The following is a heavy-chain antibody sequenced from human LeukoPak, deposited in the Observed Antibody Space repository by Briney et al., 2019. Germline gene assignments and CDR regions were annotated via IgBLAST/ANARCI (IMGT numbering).Heavy chain of an antibody. CDR2: IGIAGNT. CDR1: GFTFSNYE. J-gene: IGHJ3*02. CDR3: AREGSLSSSDAFDI. D-gene: IGHD6-6*01. V-gene: IGHV3-13*01. Sequence: GGSLRLSCAASGFTFSNYEMHWVRLALGRGLEWVSAIGIAGNTFYAGSVKGRFTISRENAKNSFHLRMNSVEAGDTAVYYCAREGSLSSSDAFDIWGQGTMVTVSS.